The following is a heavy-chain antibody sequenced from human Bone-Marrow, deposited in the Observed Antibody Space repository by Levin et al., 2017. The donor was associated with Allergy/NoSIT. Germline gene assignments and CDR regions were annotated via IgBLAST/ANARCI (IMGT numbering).Heavy chain of an antibody. CDR1: GLIFNNHA. J-gene: IGHJ3*02. Sequence: PGGSLRLSCAASGLIFNNHAMSWVRQAPGKGLEWVSAITTDGGHTYYADSVKGRFTISRDNSKSTLYLQMNSLRAEDTAIYFCAKVGSFCGENCYDAFEIWGQGTFVTVSS. V-gene: IGHV3-23*01. D-gene: IGHD2-21*01. CDR3: AKVGSFCGENCYDAFEI. CDR2: ITTDGGHT.